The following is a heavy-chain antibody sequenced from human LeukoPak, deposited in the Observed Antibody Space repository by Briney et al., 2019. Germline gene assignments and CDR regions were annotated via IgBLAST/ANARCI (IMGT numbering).Heavy chain of an antibody. Sequence: GGSLRLSCAASGNYWMHWVRQVPGKGLVWVSHINSDGSWTSYADSVKGRFTISKDNAKNTAYLQMNNLRAEDTAVYYCVSFYEAYWGRGTLVTVSS. V-gene: IGHV3-74*01. CDR1: GNYW. CDR2: INSDGSWT. CDR3: VSFYEAY. J-gene: IGHJ4*02. D-gene: IGHD2/OR15-2a*01.